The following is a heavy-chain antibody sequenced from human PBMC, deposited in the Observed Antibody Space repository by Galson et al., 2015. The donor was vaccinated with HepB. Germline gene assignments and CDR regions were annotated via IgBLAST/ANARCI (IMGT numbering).Heavy chain of an antibody. V-gene: IGHV3-66*01. D-gene: IGHD3-3*01. J-gene: IGHJ4*02. CDR3: ARAPVYDFWSGYYFDY. Sequence: SLRLSCAASGFTVSSNYMTWVRQAPGKGLEWVSVIYTGGNTYYADSVKGRFTISRDNSKNTVHLQMNSLRVEDTAVYYCARAPVYDFWSGYYFDYWGQGTLVTVSS. CDR2: IYTGGNT. CDR1: GFTVSSNY.